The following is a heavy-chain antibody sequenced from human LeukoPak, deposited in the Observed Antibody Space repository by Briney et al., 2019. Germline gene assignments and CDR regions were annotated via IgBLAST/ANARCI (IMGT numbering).Heavy chain of an antibody. CDR3: ARDDFDGSSWSN. CDR2: IYYSGST. J-gene: IGHJ4*02. D-gene: IGHD6-13*01. V-gene: IGHV4-39*07. CDR1: GGSISSSSYY. Sequence: PSETLSLTCTVSGGSISSSSYYWGWIRQPPGKGLEWIGSIYYSGSTYYNPSLKSRVTISVDTSKNQFSLKLSSVTAADTAVYYCARDDFDGSSWSNWGQGTLVTVSS.